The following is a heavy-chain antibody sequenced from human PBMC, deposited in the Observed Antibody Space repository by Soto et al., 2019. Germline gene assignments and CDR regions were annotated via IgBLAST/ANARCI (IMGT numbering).Heavy chain of an antibody. D-gene: IGHD5-12*01. CDR1: GYTFTSYG. CDR2: ISAYNGNT. J-gene: IGHJ6*02. V-gene: IGHV1-18*01. CDR3: ARDSAYXDIVATPNYHYYYGMDV. Sequence: ASVKVSCKASGYTFTSYGISWVRQAPGQGLEWMGWISAYNGNTNYAQKLQGRVTMTTDTSTSTAYMELRSLRSDDTAVYYCARDSAYXDIVATPNYHYYYGMDVWGQGTTVTVSS.